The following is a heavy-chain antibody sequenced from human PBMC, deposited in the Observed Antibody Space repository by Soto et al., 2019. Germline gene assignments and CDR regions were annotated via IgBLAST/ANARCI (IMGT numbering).Heavy chain of an antibody. D-gene: IGHD3-3*01. Sequence: QVQLQESGPGLVKPSGTLSLTCAVSGGSISSSNWWSWVRQPPGKGLEWIGEIYHSGSTNYNPSLKSRVTISVDKSKNQFSLKLISVTAADTAVYYCATLDFCSGYSYYFDYWGQGTLVTVSS. CDR3: ATLDFCSGYSYYFDY. CDR1: GGSISSSNW. J-gene: IGHJ4*02. CDR2: IYHSGST. V-gene: IGHV4-4*02.